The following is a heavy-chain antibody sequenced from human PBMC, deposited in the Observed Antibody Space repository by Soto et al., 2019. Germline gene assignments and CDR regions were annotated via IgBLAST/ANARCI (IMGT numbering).Heavy chain of an antibody. Sequence: PGGSLRLSCAASGFTFSSYEMNWVRQAPGKGLEWVSYISSSGSTIYYADSVKGRFTISRDNAKNSLYLQMNSLRAEDTAVYYCARGPAYGGNAESGLRPWAHWGQGTLVTVSS. D-gene: IGHD4-17*01. V-gene: IGHV3-48*03. CDR1: GFTFSSYE. J-gene: IGHJ4*02. CDR2: ISSSGSTI. CDR3: ARGPAYGGNAESGLRPWAH.